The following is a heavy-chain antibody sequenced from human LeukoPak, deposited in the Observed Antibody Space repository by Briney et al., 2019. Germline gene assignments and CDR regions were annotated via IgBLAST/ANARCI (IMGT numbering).Heavy chain of an antibody. Sequence: GGSVRLSCAASGFTFSSYAMSWVRQAPGKGLEWVSAISGSGGSTYYADSVKGRFTISRDNSKNTLYLQMNSLRAEDTAVYYCAKDLHSYGLRWYFAYWGQGTLFTVSS. CDR1: GFTFSSYA. J-gene: IGHJ4*02. CDR3: AKDLHSYGLRWYFAY. V-gene: IGHV3-23*01. CDR2: ISGSGGST. D-gene: IGHD5-18*01.